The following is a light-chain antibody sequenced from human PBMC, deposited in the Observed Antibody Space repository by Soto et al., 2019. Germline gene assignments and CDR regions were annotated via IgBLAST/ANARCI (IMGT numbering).Light chain of an antibody. CDR1: QSVSSY. Sequence: EIVLTQSPATLSLSPGERATLSCRASQSVSSYLAWYQQKPGQAPRLLIYDTSNRAGGVPARFSGSGSATGFTLTINSLEPEDFAVYYCQQRSAWPLTFGGGTKVEIK. CDR3: QQRSAWPLT. J-gene: IGKJ4*01. CDR2: DTS. V-gene: IGKV3-11*01.